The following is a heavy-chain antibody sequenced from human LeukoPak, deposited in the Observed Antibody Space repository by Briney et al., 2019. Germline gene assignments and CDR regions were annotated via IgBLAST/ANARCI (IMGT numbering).Heavy chain of an antibody. Sequence: GGSLRLSCAASEFTFWMHWVRQAPGKGLVWVSQINSDGSSTSYADSVKGRFTISRDNAKNTLYLQMNSLRAEDTAVYYCAKTSGWQNYFYYGMDVWGQGTTVTVSS. J-gene: IGHJ6*02. CDR2: INSDGSST. V-gene: IGHV3-74*01. CDR3: AKTSGWQNYFYYGMDV. D-gene: IGHD6-19*01. CDR1: EFTFW.